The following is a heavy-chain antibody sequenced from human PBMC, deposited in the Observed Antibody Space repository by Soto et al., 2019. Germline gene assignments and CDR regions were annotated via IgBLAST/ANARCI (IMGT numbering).Heavy chain of an antibody. V-gene: IGHV4-59*01. CDR3: ASYGSTSLESWFDP. CDR2: INYSGTT. CDR1: GGSISGYF. J-gene: IGHJ5*02. D-gene: IGHD3-10*01. Sequence: PSETLSLTCTVSGGSISGYFWSWIRQSPGKGLEWIGHINYSGTTDYNPSLKSRVTITLDTSKEQFSLKLDSVTAADTALYYCASYGSTSLESWFDPWGQGTLVTVSS.